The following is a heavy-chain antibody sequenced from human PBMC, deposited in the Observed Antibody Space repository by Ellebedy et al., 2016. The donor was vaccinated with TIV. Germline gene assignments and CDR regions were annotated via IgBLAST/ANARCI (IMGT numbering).Heavy chain of an antibody. Sequence: PGGFLRLSCTASGFIFSNYAMSWVRQAPGKGLQWVSGISHGVGSTYYADSVKGRFTISRDNSDNTLHLQMNNLRDEDTALYYCTRDHWPLTALVSQSDSWGQGTLVTVSS. CDR2: ISHGVGST. D-gene: IGHD1-1*01. CDR3: TRDHWPLTALVSQSDS. J-gene: IGHJ4*02. V-gene: IGHV3-23*01. CDR1: GFIFSNYA.